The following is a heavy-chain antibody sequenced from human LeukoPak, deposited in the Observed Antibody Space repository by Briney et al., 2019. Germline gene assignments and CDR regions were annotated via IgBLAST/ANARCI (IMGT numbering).Heavy chain of an antibody. J-gene: IGHJ4*02. D-gene: IGHD2-8*02. Sequence: GASVKVSCKASGYTFTSYGISWVRQAPGQGLEWMGWISAYNGNTNYAQKLQGRVTMTTDTSTSTAYMELRSLRSDDTAVYYCARGPVHRWFISSIDYWGQGTLVTVSS. CDR2: ISAYNGNT. CDR3: ARGPVHRWFISSIDY. V-gene: IGHV1-18*01. CDR1: GYTFTSYG.